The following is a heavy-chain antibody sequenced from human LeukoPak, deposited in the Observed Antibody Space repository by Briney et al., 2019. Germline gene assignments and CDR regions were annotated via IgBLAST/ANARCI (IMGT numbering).Heavy chain of an antibody. Sequence: GGSLRLSCAASGFTFSSYGMSWVRQAPGKGLEWVSAISGSGGSTYYADSVKGRFTISRDNSKNTLYLQMNSLRAEDTAVYYCAKGGGLRSSGWNMYYFDYWGQGTLVTVSS. D-gene: IGHD6-19*01. CDR2: ISGSGGST. V-gene: IGHV3-23*01. CDR3: AKGGGLRSSGWNMYYFDY. CDR1: GFTFSSYG. J-gene: IGHJ4*02.